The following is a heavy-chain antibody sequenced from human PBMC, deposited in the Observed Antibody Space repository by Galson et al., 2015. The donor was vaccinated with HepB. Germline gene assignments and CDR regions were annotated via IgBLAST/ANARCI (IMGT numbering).Heavy chain of an antibody. CDR3: AREGSLRRYQLLSCFDY. CDR1: GFTFSSYW. Sequence: SLRLSCAASGFTFSSYWMSWVRQAPGKGLEWVANIKQDGSEKYYVDSVKGRFTISRDNAKNSLYLQMNSLRAEDTAVYYCAREGSLRRYQLLSCFDYWGQGTLVTVSS. J-gene: IGHJ4*02. V-gene: IGHV3-7*01. D-gene: IGHD2-2*01. CDR2: IKQDGSEK.